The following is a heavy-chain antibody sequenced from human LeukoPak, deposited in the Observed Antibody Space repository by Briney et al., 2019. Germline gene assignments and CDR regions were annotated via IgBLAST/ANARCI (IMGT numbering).Heavy chain of an antibody. CDR2: ITGNCATT. CDR1: GFTISNFS. V-gene: IGHV3-23*01. Sequence: PGGPLSLSCAAAGFTISNFSMIWVRQPPGRGLEWVSGITGNCATTYYADSVKGRFTSSRDNSKNTLYLQLNSMRAEDTAIYYCAKDFAVAAYFDYWGQGTLITVSS. D-gene: IGHD6-19*01. J-gene: IGHJ4*02. CDR3: AKDFAVAAYFDY.